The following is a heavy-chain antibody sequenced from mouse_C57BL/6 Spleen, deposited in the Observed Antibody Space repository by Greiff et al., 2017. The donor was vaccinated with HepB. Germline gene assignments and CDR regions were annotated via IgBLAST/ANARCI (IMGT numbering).Heavy chain of an antibody. CDR2: INPSNGGT. CDR1: GYTFPSYW. D-gene: IGHD2-1*01. Sequence: QVQLKQPGTELVKPGASVKLSCKASGYTFPSYWMHWVKPRPGQGLEWIGNINPSNGGTNYNEKFKSKATLTVDKSSSTAYMQLSSLTSEDSAVYYCARYYYGNWYFDVWGTGTTVTVSS. V-gene: IGHV1-53*01. J-gene: IGHJ1*03. CDR3: ARYYYGNWYFDV.